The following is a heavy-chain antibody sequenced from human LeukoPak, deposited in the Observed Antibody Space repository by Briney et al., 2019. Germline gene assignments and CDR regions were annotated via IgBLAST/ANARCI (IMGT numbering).Heavy chain of an antibody. CDR2: ISAYNGNT. CDR1: GYTFTSYG. CDR3: ARDPRDLFRRYCSGGSCYGSDP. D-gene: IGHD2-15*01. Sequence: GASVKVSCKASGYTFTSYGISWVRQAPEQGLEWMGWISAYNGNTNYAQKLQGRVTMTTDTSTSTAYMELRSLRSDDTAVYYCARDPRDLFRRYCSGGSCYGSDPWGQGTLVTVSS. V-gene: IGHV1-18*01. J-gene: IGHJ5*02.